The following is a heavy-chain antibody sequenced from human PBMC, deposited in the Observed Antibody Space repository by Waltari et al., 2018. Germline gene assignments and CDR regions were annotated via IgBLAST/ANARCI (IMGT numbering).Heavy chain of an antibody. D-gene: IGHD3-10*01. CDR2: INLSGENT. CDR1: GFNFRNYA. J-gene: IGHJ4*02. Sequence: EVQLLESGGAFVQPGGSLRLSCAASGFNFRNYAMTWVRQAPGKGLDWVASINLSGENTVYGDSVKGLSNIARDNSKNTLSVQLDSLRLDDTGVYFCARVNRERLIRGATIDSWVQGTRVTVSS. CDR3: ARVNRERLIRGATIDS. V-gene: IGHV3-23*01.